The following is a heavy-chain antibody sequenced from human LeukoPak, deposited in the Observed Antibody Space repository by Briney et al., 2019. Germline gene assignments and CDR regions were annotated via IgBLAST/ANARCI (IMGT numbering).Heavy chain of an antibody. V-gene: IGHV4-34*01. CDR2: IYHSGST. D-gene: IGHD3-22*01. J-gene: IGHJ4*02. CDR1: GGSFSAYY. CDR3: ARLFGRGYHSSGPQSY. Sequence: SETLSLTCAVYGGSFSAYYWSWIRQPPGKGLEWIGEIYHSGSTNYNPSLKSRLTISVDTSNNQFSLKLNSVTAADTAIYYCARLFGRGYHSSGPQSYWSQGTLVTVSS.